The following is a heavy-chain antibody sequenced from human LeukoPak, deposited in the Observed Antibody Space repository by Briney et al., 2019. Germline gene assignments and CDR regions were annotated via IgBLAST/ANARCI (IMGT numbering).Heavy chain of an antibody. CDR3: ATRPDGNDVPYFDY. J-gene: IGHJ4*02. V-gene: IGHV3-66*01. CDR1: GLTVGFKC. Sequence: GGSLRLSWAASGLTVGFKCMSWVRQAPGKGLEWVSIIYSGGSSYYADSVKGRFTVSRDTSKNTLYLQMNSLRAEDTAVYYCATRPDGNDVPYFDYWGQGTLVTVSS. CDR2: IYSGGSS. D-gene: IGHD5-12*01.